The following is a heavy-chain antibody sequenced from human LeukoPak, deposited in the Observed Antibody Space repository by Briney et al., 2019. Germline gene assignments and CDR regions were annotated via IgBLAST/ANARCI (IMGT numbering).Heavy chain of an antibody. CDR2: IYTSGST. CDR3: ARGGGGNIYYYYYYYMDV. V-gene: IGHV4-4*07. J-gene: IGHJ6*03. D-gene: IGHD4-23*01. CDR1: GGSISSYY. Sequence: SETLPLTCTVSGGSISSYYWSWIRQPAGKGLEWIGRIYTSGSTNYNPSLKGRVTISVDTSKNQFSLKLSSVTAADTAVYYCARGGGGNIYYYYYYYMDVWGKGTTVTISS.